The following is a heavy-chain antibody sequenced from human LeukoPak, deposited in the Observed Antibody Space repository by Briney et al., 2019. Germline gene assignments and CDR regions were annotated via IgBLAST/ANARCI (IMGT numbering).Heavy chain of an antibody. J-gene: IGHJ5*02. CDR3: ARNRYYYGSGNYGVPNWFDP. D-gene: IGHD3-10*01. Sequence: PSETLSLTCTVSGGSISSNSYYWGWIRQPPGKGLEWIGSIYYSGSTYYNPSLKSRVTISVDTSKNQFSLKLRSVTAADTAVYSCARNRYYYGSGNYGVPNWFDPWGQGTLVTVSS. CDR1: GGSISSNSYY. V-gene: IGHV4-39*01. CDR2: IYYSGST.